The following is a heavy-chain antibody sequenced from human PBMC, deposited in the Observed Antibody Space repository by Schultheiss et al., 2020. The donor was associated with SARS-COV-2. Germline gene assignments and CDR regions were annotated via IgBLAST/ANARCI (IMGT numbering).Heavy chain of an antibody. V-gene: IGHV1-24*01. Sequence: ASVKVSCKVSGYTLTELSMHWVRQAPGKGLEWMGGFDPEDAETIYAQKFQGRVTMTEDTSTDTAYMELSSLRSEDTAVYYCATSAAAAGRTNWFYPWGQGTLVTVSS. CDR1: GYTLTELS. D-gene: IGHD6-13*01. CDR3: ATSAAAAGRTNWFYP. J-gene: IGHJ5*02. CDR2: FDPEDAET.